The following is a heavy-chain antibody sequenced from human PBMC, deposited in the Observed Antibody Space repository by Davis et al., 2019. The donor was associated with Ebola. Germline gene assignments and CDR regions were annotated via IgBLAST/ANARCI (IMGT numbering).Heavy chain of an antibody. CDR2: IKQDESEE. CDR1: GFTFSDYY. CDR3: ATWGAHGPLDY. J-gene: IGHJ4*02. D-gene: IGHD1-26*01. V-gene: IGHV3-7*01. Sequence: GESLKISCVASGFTFSDYYMSWIRQAPGKGLEWVANIKQDESEENYVGPVKGRFTISRDNAKNSAYLQMNSLRADDTAVYYCATWGAHGPLDYWGQGSLVIVSS.